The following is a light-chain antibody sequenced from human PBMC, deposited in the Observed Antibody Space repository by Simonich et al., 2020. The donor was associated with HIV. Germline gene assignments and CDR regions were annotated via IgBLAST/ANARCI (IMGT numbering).Light chain of an antibody. V-gene: IGKV4-1*01. J-gene: IGKJ1*01. CDR3: QQYYITPQT. CDR2: WAS. CDR1: QRVLYSSNNKNY. Sequence: DIVMSQSPDSLAVSLGERATINCKSSQRVLYSSNNKNYLAWYQQKPGQPPKLLIYWASTRESGVPDRFSGSGSGTDFTLTISSLQVEDVAVYYCQQYYITPQTFGQGTKVEIK.